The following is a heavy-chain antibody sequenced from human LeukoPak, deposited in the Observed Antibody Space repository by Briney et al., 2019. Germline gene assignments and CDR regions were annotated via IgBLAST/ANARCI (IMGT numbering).Heavy chain of an antibody. Sequence: SETLSLTCTVSGGSINTNDYYWSWIRQPPGKGLEWIGYIYYSGSTNYNPSLKSRVTISVDTSKNQFSLKLSSVTAADTAVYYCARHSSSGMNFYWYFDLWGRGTLVTVSS. CDR1: GGSINTNDYY. V-gene: IGHV4-59*08. CDR3: ARHSSSGMNFYWYFDL. J-gene: IGHJ2*01. CDR2: IYYSGST. D-gene: IGHD6-6*01.